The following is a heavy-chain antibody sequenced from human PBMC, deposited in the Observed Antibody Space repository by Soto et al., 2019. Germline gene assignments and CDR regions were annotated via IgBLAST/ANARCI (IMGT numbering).Heavy chain of an antibody. CDR2: IYYSGST. J-gene: IGHJ4*02. CDR3: ARYWGGSYSPLDY. Sequence: SETLSLTCTVSGGSISSYYWSWIRQPPGKGLEWIGYIYYSGSTNYNPSLKSRVTISVDTSKNQFSLKLSSVTAADTAVYYCARYWGGSYSPLDYWGQGTLVTV. V-gene: IGHV4-59*01. D-gene: IGHD1-26*01. CDR1: GGSISSYY.